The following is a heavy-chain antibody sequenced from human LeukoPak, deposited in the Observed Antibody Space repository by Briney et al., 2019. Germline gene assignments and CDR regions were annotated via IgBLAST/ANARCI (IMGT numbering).Heavy chain of an antibody. D-gene: IGHD4-17*01. CDR2: IHYSGGIT. CDR1: GGSISSYY. J-gene: IGHJ3*02. CDR3: ARTTVSDAFDI. Sequence: PSETLSLTCTVSGGSISSYYWSWIRQPPGKGLEWIGYIHYSGGITYYNPSLKSRVTISVDTSKNQFSLKLSSVTAADTAVYYCARTTVSDAFDIWGQGTMVTVSS. V-gene: IGHV4-59*12.